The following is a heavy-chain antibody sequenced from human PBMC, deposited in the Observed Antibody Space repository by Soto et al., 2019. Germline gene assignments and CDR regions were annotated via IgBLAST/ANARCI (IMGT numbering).Heavy chain of an antibody. D-gene: IGHD2-21*01. V-gene: IGHV3-64D*06. J-gene: IGHJ4*02. Sequence: GGSLRLSCSAPRFAFSSYAMHWVRQTPGKGRQYVSAISPQGGSTHQADSVKGRFTSSRDDSMNTVYLQMSSLRPDDTAVYYCVNMMIARGGFDFWGQGTLVTVSS. CDR1: RFAFSSYA. CDR3: VNMMIARGGFDF. CDR2: ISPQGGST.